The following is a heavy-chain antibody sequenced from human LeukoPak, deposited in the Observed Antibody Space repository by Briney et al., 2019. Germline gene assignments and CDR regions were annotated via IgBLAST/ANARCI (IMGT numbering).Heavy chain of an antibody. J-gene: IGHJ3*02. CDR2: MHNSGSS. Sequence: SETLSLTCTVSGASTSHFYWNWIRQPPGKGLEWIGYMHNSGSSKHSPSLKSRVTISIDTSKNQFSLQLTSVTAADTAIYYCARSSEWLRNAFDIWGQGTMVSVSS. CDR1: GASTSHFY. D-gene: IGHD5-12*01. V-gene: IGHV4-59*01. CDR3: ARSSEWLRNAFDI.